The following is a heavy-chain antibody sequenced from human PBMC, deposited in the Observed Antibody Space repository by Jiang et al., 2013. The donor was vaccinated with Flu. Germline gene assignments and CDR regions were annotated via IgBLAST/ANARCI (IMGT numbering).Heavy chain of an antibody. V-gene: IGHV4-59*09. J-gene: IGHJ6*04. CDR2: T. Sequence: TVYSPSLKSRVTMSRDTSKNQFSLRVSSVTAADTAVYYCARGREDPYYHYYGMDVWGKGTTVSVSS. D-gene: IGHD1-26*01. CDR3: ARGREDPYYHYYGMDV.